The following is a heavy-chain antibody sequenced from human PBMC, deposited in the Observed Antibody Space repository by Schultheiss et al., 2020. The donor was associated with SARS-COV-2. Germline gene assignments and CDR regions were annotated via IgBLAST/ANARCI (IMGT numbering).Heavy chain of an antibody. V-gene: IGHV4-38-2*01. CDR2: IYHSGST. CDR1: GYSISSGYY. Sequence: SETLSLTCAVSGYSISSGYYWGWIRQPPGKGLEWIGSIYHSGSTYYNPSLKSRVTISVDTSKNQFSLKLSSVTAADTAVYYCARAGTTLMDYYYYYGMDVWGQGTTVTVSS. CDR3: ARAGTTLMDYYYYYGMDV. D-gene: IGHD1-1*01. J-gene: IGHJ6*02.